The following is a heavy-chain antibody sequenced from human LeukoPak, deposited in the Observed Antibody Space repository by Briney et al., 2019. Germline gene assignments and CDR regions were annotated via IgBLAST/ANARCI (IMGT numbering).Heavy chain of an antibody. Sequence: SETLSLTCTVSGGSISSYYWSWIRQPAGKGLEWIGRIYTSGSTNYNPSLKSRVTMSVDTSKNQFSLKLSSVTAADTAVYYCARDSEGSGSSSSPYYYYYYGMDVWGQGTTVTVSS. CDR1: GGSISSYY. J-gene: IGHJ6*02. D-gene: IGHD3-10*01. CDR3: ARDSEGSGSSSSPYYYYYYGMDV. V-gene: IGHV4-4*07. CDR2: IYTSGST.